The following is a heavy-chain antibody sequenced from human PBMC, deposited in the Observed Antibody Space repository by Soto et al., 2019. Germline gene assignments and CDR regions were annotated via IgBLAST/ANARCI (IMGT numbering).Heavy chain of an antibody. J-gene: IGHJ3*02. Sequence: GGSLRRSGSASGFTFISYAMHWVRQAPGKGLEWVAVISYDGSNKYYADSVKGRFTISRDNSKNTLYLQMNSLRAEDTAVYYCARALAYYYDSSGYYRPDDAFDIWGQGTMVTVSS. D-gene: IGHD3-22*01. CDR1: GFTFISYA. V-gene: IGHV3-30-3*01. CDR3: ARALAYYYDSSGYYRPDDAFDI. CDR2: ISYDGSNK.